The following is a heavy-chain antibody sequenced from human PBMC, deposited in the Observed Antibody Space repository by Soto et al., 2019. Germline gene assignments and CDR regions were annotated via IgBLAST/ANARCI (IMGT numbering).Heavy chain of an antibody. CDR2: IYYSGST. CDR1: GGSISSGGYY. D-gene: IGHD6-19*01. Sequence: QVQLQESGPGLVKPSQTLSLTCTVSGGSISSGGYYWSWIRQHPGKGLEWIGYIYYSGSTYYNPSLKSRVTISVDTSKNRFSLKLSSVTAADTAVYYCARGPGIAVAGTVAHFDYWGQGTLVTVSS. CDR3: ARGPGIAVAGTVAHFDY. V-gene: IGHV4-31*03. J-gene: IGHJ4*02.